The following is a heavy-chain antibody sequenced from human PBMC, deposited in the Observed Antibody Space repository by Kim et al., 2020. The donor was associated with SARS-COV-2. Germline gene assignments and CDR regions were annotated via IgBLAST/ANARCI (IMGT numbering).Heavy chain of an antibody. D-gene: IGHD6-19*01. Sequence: QKVQGRVTMTRDTSTSTVYMELSSLRSEDTAVYYCARDPSIAVAGLYFDYWGQGTLVTVSS. V-gene: IGHV1-46*01. J-gene: IGHJ4*02. CDR3: ARDPSIAVAGLYFDY.